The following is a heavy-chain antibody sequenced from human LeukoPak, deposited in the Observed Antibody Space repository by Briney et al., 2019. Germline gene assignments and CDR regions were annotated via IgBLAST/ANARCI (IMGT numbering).Heavy chain of an antibody. CDR1: GFTLSRYW. CDR2: IVGDGGST. Sequence: GGSQRLSCTASGFTLSRYWAHWVRHAPGEGLVWVSRIVGDGGSTTYTDSVRGRFTISRDNAKNTLYLQMTSLRAENTAVYYCVTDPSSLSFWGQGPLATASS. V-gene: IGHV3-74*03. J-gene: IGHJ4*02. CDR3: VTDPSSLSF. D-gene: IGHD6-6*01.